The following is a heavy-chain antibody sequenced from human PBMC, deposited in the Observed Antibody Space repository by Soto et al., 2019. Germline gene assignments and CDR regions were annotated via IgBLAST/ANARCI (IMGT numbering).Heavy chain of an antibody. J-gene: IGHJ4*02. CDR1: GFTFSSYW. V-gene: IGHV3-7*03. Sequence: EVQLVESGGGLVQPGGSLRLSCAASGFTFSSYWMSWVRQAPGKGLEWVANIKQDGSEKYYVDSVKGRFTISRDNAKKSLYLQMDSLRAEDPAVYYCAREGTAVAAPNFDYWGQGTLVTVSS. D-gene: IGHD6-19*01. CDR3: AREGTAVAAPNFDY. CDR2: IKQDGSEK.